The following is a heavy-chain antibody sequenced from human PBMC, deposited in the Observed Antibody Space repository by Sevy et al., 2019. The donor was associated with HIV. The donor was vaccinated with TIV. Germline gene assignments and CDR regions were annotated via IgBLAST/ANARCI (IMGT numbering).Heavy chain of an antibody. D-gene: IGHD3-10*01. CDR3: EKEGGSKGGDH. CDR2: IKYDGSNK. Sequence: GGSLRLSCASSGFSFSSYGMHWVRQAPGKGLEWMSYIKYDGSNKDYADSVKGRFTISRDNSKNTRYLKMNSLSVEDTAGFNGEKEGGSKGGDHWGQGTLVTVSS. CDR1: GFSFSSYG. V-gene: IGHV3-30*02. J-gene: IGHJ5*02.